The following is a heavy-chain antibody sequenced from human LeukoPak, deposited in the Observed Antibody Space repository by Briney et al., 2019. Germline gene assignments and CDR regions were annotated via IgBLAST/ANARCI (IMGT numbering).Heavy chain of an antibody. J-gene: IGHJ4*02. V-gene: IGHV1-69*05. CDR3: ARGYRTNEYYFDY. D-gene: IGHD2-8*01. CDR1: GGTFSSYA. Sequence: GSSVKVSCKASGGTFSSYAISWVRQAPGQGLEWLGGIIPIFGTANYAQKFQGRVTITTDESTSTAYMELSSLRSEDTAVYYCARGYRTNEYYFDYWGQGTLVSVSS. CDR2: IIPIFGTA.